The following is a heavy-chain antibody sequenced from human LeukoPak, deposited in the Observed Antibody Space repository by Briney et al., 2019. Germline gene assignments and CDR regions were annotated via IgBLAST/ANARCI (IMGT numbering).Heavy chain of an antibody. J-gene: IGHJ4*02. CDR2: IYYSGST. D-gene: IGHD4-17*01. V-gene: IGHV4-39*07. Sequence: SETLSLTCTVSGGSISSSSYYWGWIRQPPGKGLEWIGSIYYSGSTYYNPSLKSRVTISVDTSKNQFSLKLSSVTAADTAVYYCAREGDYGASRRDYWGQGTLVTVSS. CDR1: GGSISSSSYY. CDR3: AREGDYGASRRDY.